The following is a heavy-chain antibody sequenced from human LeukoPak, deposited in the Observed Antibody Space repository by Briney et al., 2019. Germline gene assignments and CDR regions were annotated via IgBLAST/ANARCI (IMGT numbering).Heavy chain of an antibody. CDR2: INAGNGKT. Sequence: ASVTVSCKASGYIFSDYAIQWVRQAPGQGLEWMGWINAGNGKTKYSQKFQGRVTITRDTSASTAYIELSGLRSEDTAVYYCARARWTSTVTTYYLDYWGQGTLVTVSS. V-gene: IGHV1-3*01. J-gene: IGHJ4*02. D-gene: IGHD4-17*01. CDR1: GYIFSDYA. CDR3: ARARWTSTVTTYYLDY.